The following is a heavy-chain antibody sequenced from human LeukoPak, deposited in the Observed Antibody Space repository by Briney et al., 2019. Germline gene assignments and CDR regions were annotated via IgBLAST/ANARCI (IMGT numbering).Heavy chain of an antibody. Sequence: AETLSLTCTVSGGSISFYYWSWLRRPAGKGLEWIGRIYTSGSTNYNPSLKSRVTISVDKSKNQFSLKLNSVTAADTAVYYCARDISDYSGGYKWFDPWGQGTMVTVSS. V-gene: IGHV4-4*07. D-gene: IGHD1-26*01. CDR1: GGSISFYY. CDR2: IYTSGST. J-gene: IGHJ5*02. CDR3: ARDISDYSGGYKWFDP.